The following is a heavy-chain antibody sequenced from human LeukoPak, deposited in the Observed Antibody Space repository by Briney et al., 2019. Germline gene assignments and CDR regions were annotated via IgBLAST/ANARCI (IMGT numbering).Heavy chain of an antibody. CDR1: GGSISSYY. Sequence: PSETLSLTCTVSGGSISSYYWSWTRQPAGKGLEWIGRIYTSGSTNYNPSLKSRVTMSVDTSKNQFSLKLSSVTAADTAVYYCARDRSIAAAGIEDWFDPWGQGTLVTVSS. J-gene: IGHJ5*02. CDR3: ARDRSIAAAGIEDWFDP. D-gene: IGHD6-13*01. V-gene: IGHV4-4*07. CDR2: IYTSGST.